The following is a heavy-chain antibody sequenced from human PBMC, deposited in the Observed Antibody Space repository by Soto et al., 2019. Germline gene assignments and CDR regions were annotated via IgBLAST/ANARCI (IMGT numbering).Heavy chain of an antibody. J-gene: IGHJ4*02. CDR2: ISSSSNYI. CDR1: RLTFRSSS. Sequence: PGGSLRLSGAASRLTFRSSSMDWVRQATGKELEWVSSISSSSNYITYADSGKGRFTISRDNAKSSLYLQMDSLRSDDTAVYYCARVKRFSRGSDYFGYWGQGALVTVSS. V-gene: IGHV3-21*01. D-gene: IGHD3-10*01. CDR3: ARVKRFSRGSDYFGY.